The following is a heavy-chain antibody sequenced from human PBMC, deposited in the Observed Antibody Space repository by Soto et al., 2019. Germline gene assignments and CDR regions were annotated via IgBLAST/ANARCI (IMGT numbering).Heavy chain of an antibody. Sequence: QVKLQESGPGLVKPSEALSLTCSVSGASVSSGCCYWSWIRQPPGKGLEWIGYIYYSGSTNYNPSLKSRVTMSLDTSKNQFSLKLTSVTAADTAVYYCIRQSSADCSGGTCYHAFDIWGRGTMVTVSS. CDR1: GASVSSGCCY. V-gene: IGHV4-61*01. CDR3: IRQSSADCSGGTCYHAFDI. J-gene: IGHJ3*02. CDR2: IYYSGST. D-gene: IGHD2-15*01.